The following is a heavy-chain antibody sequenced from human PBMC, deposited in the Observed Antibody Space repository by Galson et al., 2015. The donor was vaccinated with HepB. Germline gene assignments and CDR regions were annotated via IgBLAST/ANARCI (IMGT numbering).Heavy chain of an antibody. V-gene: IGHV3-9*01. CDR1: GFMFDDYA. CDR2: ISWNSASI. Sequence: SLRLSCAASGFMFDDYAMHWVRQAPGKGLEWVSGISWNSASIGYADSVKGRFTISRDNAKNSLYLQMNSLRAEDTALYYCAKDPRSVPGADTNFDYWGQGTLVTVSS. D-gene: IGHD2-2*01. J-gene: IGHJ4*02. CDR3: AKDPRSVPGADTNFDY.